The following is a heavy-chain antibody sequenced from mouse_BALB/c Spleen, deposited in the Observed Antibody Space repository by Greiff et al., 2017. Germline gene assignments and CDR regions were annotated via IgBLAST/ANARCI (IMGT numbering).Heavy chain of an antibody. J-gene: IGHJ4*01. CDR3: ARQGDDYAMDY. CDR2: ISNGGGST. CDR1: GFTFSSYT. V-gene: IGHV5-12-2*01. Sequence: EVKLLESGGGLVQPGGSVKLSCAASGFTFSSYTMPWVRQTPEKRLEWVAYISNGGGSTYYNDTVKGRVTVARDNAKNTLYLQIRSLKSEDTAMYYCARQGDDYAMDYWGQGTSVTVSS.